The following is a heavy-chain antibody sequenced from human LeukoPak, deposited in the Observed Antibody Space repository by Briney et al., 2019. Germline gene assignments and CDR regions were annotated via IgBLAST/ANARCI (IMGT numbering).Heavy chain of an antibody. D-gene: IGHD6-6*01. Sequence: GASVKVSCKASGYTFTDYYMHWVRQAPGRGLEWVGLINPSGSRTICAQKFQGRVTMTRDTSTSTDYMELSNLTSEDTAVYYCARDNSYRDSSWWFDPWGQGTLVTVSS. J-gene: IGHJ5*02. CDR3: ARDNSYRDSSWWFDP. V-gene: IGHV1-46*01. CDR2: INPSGSRT. CDR1: GYTFTDYY.